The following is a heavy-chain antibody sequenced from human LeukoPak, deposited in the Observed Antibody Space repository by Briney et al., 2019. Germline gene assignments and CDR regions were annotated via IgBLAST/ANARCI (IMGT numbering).Heavy chain of an antibody. CDR3: AGRLRYFDQGAFDI. CDR2: IIPIFGTA. V-gene: IGHV1-69*06. Sequence: ASVKVSCKASGGTFSSYAISWVRQAPGQGLEWMGGIIPIFGTANYAQKFQGRVTITADKSTSTDYMELSSLRSEDTAVYYCAGRLRYFDQGAFDIWGQGTMVTVSS. D-gene: IGHD3-9*01. J-gene: IGHJ3*02. CDR1: GGTFSSYA.